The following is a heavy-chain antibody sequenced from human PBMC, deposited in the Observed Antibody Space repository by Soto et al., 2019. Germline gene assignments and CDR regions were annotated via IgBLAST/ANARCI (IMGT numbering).Heavy chain of an antibody. CDR1: GFTFSSYG. Sequence: QVQLVESGGGVVQPGRSLRLSCAASGFTFSSYGMHWVRQAPGKGLEWVAVISYDGSNKYYADSEKGRFTISRDNSKNTLYHQMNSLRAEDTAVYYCAKDRRWAFDIWGQGTMVTVSS. V-gene: IGHV3-30*18. CDR3: AKDRRWAFDI. J-gene: IGHJ3*02. CDR2: ISYDGSNK.